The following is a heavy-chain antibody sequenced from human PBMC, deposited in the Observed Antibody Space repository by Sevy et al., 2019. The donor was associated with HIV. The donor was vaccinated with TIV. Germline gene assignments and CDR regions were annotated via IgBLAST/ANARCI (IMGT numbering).Heavy chain of an antibody. CDR3: ARVGIFEKSESQYRFMDY. Sequence: GGSLRLSCAASGFTFGGYGMHWVRQAPGKGLEWVSLISFDGSNKDYADSVKGRFTISRDNAKKSLYVQMNSLRADDTAVYYCARVGIFEKSESQYRFMDYWGQGTLVTVSS. CDR2: ISFDGSNK. D-gene: IGHD6-6*01. V-gene: IGHV3-30*03. CDR1: GFTFGGYG. J-gene: IGHJ4*02.